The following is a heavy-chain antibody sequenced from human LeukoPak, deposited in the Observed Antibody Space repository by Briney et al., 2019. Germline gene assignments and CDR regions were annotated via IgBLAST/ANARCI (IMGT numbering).Heavy chain of an antibody. CDR3: AKASAMIVVVSKHFDY. D-gene: IGHD3-22*01. V-gene: IGHV3-23*01. CDR2: ISGSGGST. CDR1: GFIFSSYA. Sequence: GGSLRLSCAASGFIFSSYAMSWVRQAPGKGLEWVSAISGSGGSTYYADSVKGRFTISRDNSKNTLYLQMNSLRAEDTAVYYCAKASAMIVVVSKHFDYWGQGTLVTVSS. J-gene: IGHJ4*02.